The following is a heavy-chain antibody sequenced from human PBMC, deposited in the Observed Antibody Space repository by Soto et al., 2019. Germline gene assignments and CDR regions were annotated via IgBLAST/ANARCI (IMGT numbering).Heavy chain of an antibody. J-gene: IGHJ4*02. Sequence: EVQLLESGGDLVQPGGSLRLSCVASEFTFNSYAMSWDRQAPGMGLEWVSSIIGSGAITYYADSVKGRFTISRDNSKSTLYLQMNSLRVEDTALYYCAKDASDTGGNSGIDYWGQGTLVTVSS. D-gene: IGHD2-21*02. V-gene: IGHV3-23*01. CDR1: EFTFNSYA. CDR3: AKDASDTGGNSGIDY. CDR2: IIGSGAIT.